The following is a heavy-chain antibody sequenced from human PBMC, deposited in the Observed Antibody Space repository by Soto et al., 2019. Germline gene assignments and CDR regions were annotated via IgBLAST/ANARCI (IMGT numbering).Heavy chain of an antibody. J-gene: IGHJ4*02. CDR1: GYTFTYCS. Sequence: ASVKVSCKASGYTFTYCSLHWLQQAPGQGLERMRWITLYNGNTNYAKKFQGRVTITRDMSLRTAYIELSSLRSEDSAVYYWARWPLRYFDWLLYYWGQGTLVTVSS. D-gene: IGHD3-9*01. CDR2: ITLYNGNT. V-gene: IGHV1-45*02. CDR3: ARWPLRYFDWLLYY.